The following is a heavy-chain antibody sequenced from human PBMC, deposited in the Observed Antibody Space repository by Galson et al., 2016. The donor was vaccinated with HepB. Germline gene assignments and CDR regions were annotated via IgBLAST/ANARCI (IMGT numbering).Heavy chain of an antibody. J-gene: IGHJ4*02. CDR1: GFTFSSHW. Sequence: SLRLSCADSGFTFSSHWMSWVRQAPGKGLEWVANIKRDGSERNYADSVKGRFTISRDNTQNPLYLHMNTLRAEDTAVYYCAVGGWLDYWGQGTLVSVPS. V-gene: IGHV3-7*01. CDR3: AVGGWLDY. CDR2: IKRDGSER. D-gene: IGHD6-19*01.